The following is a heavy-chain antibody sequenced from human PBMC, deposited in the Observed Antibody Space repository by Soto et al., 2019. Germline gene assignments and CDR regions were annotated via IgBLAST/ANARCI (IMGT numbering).Heavy chain of an antibody. CDR3: ARRYCSGGSCYSGSYYFAY. Sequence: SETLSLTCTVSGGSISSGGYYWSWIRQHPGKGLEWIGYIYYSGSTYYNPSLKSRVTISVDTSKNQFSLKLSSVTAADTAVYYCARRYCSGGSCYSGSYYFAYWGQGTLVTVSS. J-gene: IGHJ4*02. CDR2: IYYSGST. CDR1: GGSISSGGYY. V-gene: IGHV4-31*02. D-gene: IGHD2-15*01.